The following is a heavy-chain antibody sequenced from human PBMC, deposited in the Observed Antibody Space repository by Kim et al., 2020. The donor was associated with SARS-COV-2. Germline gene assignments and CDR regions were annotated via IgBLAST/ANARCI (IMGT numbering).Heavy chain of an antibody. Sequence: TDSGKGRFTISRDNSKNTLYLQMNSLRPEDTALYYCARGHAAFDSTGYFGSWGQGTLVTVSS. D-gene: IGHD3-22*01. V-gene: IGHV3-30*07. CDR3: ARGHAAFDSTGYFGS. J-gene: IGHJ5*01.